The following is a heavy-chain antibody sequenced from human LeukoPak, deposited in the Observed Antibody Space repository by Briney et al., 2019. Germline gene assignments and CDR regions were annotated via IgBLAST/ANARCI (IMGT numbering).Heavy chain of an antibody. CDR2: INPNSGGT. V-gene: IGHV1-2*04. Sequence: ASVKVSCKASGYTFTGYYMHWVRQAPGQGLEWMGWINPNSGGTNYAQKFQDWVTMTRDTSISTAYMELSRLRSDDTAVYYCARDTAYSSSWVGTLGYWGQGALVTVSS. J-gene: IGHJ4*02. D-gene: IGHD6-13*01. CDR3: ARDTAYSSSWVGTLGY. CDR1: GYTFTGYY.